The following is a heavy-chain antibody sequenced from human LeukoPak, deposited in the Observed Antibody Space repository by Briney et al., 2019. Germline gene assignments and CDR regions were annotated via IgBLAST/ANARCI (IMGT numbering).Heavy chain of an antibody. Sequence: GGSLRLSCAASGFTFSSYWMQWVRQAPGKGLEWVGRIKSKTDGGTTDYAAPVKGRFTISRDDSKNTLYLQMNSLKTEDTAVYYCTTVLRFLEWLLPESVWWFDPWGQGTLLTVSS. CDR1: GFTFSSYW. CDR3: TTVLRFLEWLLPESVWWFDP. V-gene: IGHV3-15*01. J-gene: IGHJ5*02. D-gene: IGHD3-3*01. CDR2: IKSKTDGGTT.